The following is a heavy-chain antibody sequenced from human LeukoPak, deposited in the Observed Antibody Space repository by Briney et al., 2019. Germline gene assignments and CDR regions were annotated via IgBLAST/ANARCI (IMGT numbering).Heavy chain of an antibody. CDR3: VRLRIWYYFDY. D-gene: IGHD5/OR15-5a*01. V-gene: IGHV4-34*01. CDR1: GGSFSGYY. Sequence: SETLSLTCAVYGGSFSGYYWSWIRQPPGKGLEWIGEINHSGSTNYNPSLKSRVTISVDTSKNQFSLKLSSVTAADTAVYYCVRLRIWYYFDYWGQGTLVTVSS. J-gene: IGHJ4*02. CDR2: INHSGST.